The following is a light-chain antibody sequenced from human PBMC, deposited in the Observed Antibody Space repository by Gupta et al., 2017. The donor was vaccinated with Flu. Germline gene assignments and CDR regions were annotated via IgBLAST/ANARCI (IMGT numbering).Light chain of an antibody. CDR1: QSVGNW. Sequence: DIQMTQSPSTLSASVGDTVTITCRASQSVGNWLAWYQFRPGTAPRRLIYKASNSESGDPSKFSGSGSGTDFTLKITRLQPDDVATYYCKQDETFPLTFGGGTKVEIK. CDR3: KQDETFPLT. CDR2: KAS. V-gene: IGKV1-5*03. J-gene: IGKJ4*01.